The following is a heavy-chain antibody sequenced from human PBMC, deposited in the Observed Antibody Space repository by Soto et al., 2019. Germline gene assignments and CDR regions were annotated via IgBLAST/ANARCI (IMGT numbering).Heavy chain of an antibody. Sequence: NPSETLSLTCTVSGGSISSGDYYWSWIRQPPGKGLEWIGYIYYSGSTYYNPSLKSRVTISVDTSKNQFSLKLSSVTAADTAVYYCARSITIFGVLSYGMDVWGQGTTVTV. CDR2: IYYSGST. D-gene: IGHD3-3*01. CDR3: ARSITIFGVLSYGMDV. CDR1: GGSISSGDYY. V-gene: IGHV4-30-4*01. J-gene: IGHJ6*02.